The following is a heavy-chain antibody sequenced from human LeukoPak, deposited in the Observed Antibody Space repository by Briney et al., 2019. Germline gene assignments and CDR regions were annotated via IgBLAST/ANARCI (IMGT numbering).Heavy chain of an antibody. CDR3: ARRTSYYFPY. Sequence: PGGSLRLSCAASGFTFSSYAMSWVRQAPGKGLEWVSTITGSGDSTDYADSVRGRFTISRDNAKNTLYLQMNSLRVEDTAVYYCARRTSYYFPYWAMEPWSPSPQ. D-gene: IGHD1/OR15-1a*01. V-gene: IGHV3-23*01. CDR1: GFTFSSYA. CDR2: ITGSGDST. J-gene: IGHJ4*01.